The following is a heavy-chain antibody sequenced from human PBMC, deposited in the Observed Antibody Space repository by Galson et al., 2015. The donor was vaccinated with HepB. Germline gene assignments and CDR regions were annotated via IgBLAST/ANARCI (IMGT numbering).Heavy chain of an antibody. V-gene: IGHV1-18*01. CDR1: GYTFTSYG. D-gene: IGHD3-10*01. J-gene: IGHJ6*02. CDR3: ARDLSWGEDFGMNV. CDR2: ISAYNGNT. Sequence: SVKVSCKAPGYTFTSYGISWVRQAPGQGLEWMGWISAYNGNTNYAQKLQGRVTMTTDTSTSTAYMELRSLRSDDTAVYYCARDLSWGEDFGMNVWGQGTTVTVSS.